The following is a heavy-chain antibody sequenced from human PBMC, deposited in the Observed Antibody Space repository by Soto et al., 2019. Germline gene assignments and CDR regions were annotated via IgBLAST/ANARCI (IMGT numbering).Heavy chain of an antibody. CDR2: ISSSSSYI. D-gene: IGHD3-9*01. V-gene: IGHV3-21*01. J-gene: IGHJ4*02. CDR3: ARGPEYDILTGDFDY. Sequence: PGGSLRLSCAASGFTFSSYSMNWVRQAPGKGLEWVSSISSSSSYIYYADSVKGRFTISRDNAKNSLYLQMNSLRAEDTAVYYCARGPEYDILTGDFDYWGQGTLVTVSS. CDR1: GFTFSSYS.